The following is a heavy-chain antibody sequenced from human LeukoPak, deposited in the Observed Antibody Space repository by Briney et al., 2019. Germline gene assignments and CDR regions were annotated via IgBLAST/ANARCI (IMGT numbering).Heavy chain of an antibody. CDR3: ARDPSPPDLITVSANDY. CDR1: GYTFTAYY. D-gene: IGHD6-19*01. Sequence: GASVKVSCKTSGYTFTAYYLHWVRQAPGQGLEWVGRLNPNSGGTNYAQKFQGRVTMTRDTSISTAYTEVSRLRSDDTAVYYCARDPSPPDLITVSANDYWGQGTLVTVSS. CDR2: LNPNSGGT. J-gene: IGHJ4*02. V-gene: IGHV1-2*06.